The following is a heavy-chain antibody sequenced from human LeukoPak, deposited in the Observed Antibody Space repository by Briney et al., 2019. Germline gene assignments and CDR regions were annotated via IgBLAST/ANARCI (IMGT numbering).Heavy chain of an antibody. Sequence: ASVKVSCKASGGTFSSYAISWVRQAPGQGLEWMGRIIPILGIANYAQKFQVRVTITADKSTSTAYMELSSLRSEDTAVYYCARGVYCSSTSCYPNWFDPWGQGTLVTVSS. CDR2: IIPILGIA. J-gene: IGHJ5*02. D-gene: IGHD2-2*01. CDR1: GGTFSSYA. V-gene: IGHV1-69*10. CDR3: ARGVYCSSTSCYPNWFDP.